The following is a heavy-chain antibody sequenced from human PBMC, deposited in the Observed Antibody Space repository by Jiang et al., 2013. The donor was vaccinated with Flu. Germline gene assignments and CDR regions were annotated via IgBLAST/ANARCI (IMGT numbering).Heavy chain of an antibody. D-gene: IGHD4-23*01. V-gene: IGHV4-31*01. CDR1: GGSLTSGDYY. J-gene: IGHJ1*01. CDR2: IYYSGTT. CDR3: ATYGRHSTTEYFQH. Sequence: GPGLVKPSETLSLTCTVSGGSLTSGDYYWTWIRQPPGKGLEWIGYIYYSGTTYYNPSLKSPMTISVDTSKNQFSLKVNSVTAADTAVYYCATYGRHSTTEYFQHWGQGILVTVSS.